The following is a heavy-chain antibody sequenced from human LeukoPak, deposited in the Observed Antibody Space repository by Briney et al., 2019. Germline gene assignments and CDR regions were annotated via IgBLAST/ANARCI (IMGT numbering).Heavy chain of an antibody. CDR1: GGSMSNYW. D-gene: IGHD2-2*02. Sequence: SETLSLTCTVSGGSMSNYWWNWVRQPPGKGLEWIGYIYYDGSTHYNPTLNSRVTISIDTSKNQFSLKLNSVTAADTAVYYCARRLCSSLTCNIGPSGNWLDPWGQGTLVTVSS. V-gene: IGHV4-59*08. CDR2: IYYDGST. CDR3: ARRLCSSLTCNIGPSGNWLDP. J-gene: IGHJ5*02.